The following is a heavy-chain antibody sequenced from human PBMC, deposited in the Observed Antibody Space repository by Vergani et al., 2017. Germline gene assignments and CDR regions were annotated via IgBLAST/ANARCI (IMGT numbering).Heavy chain of an antibody. J-gene: IGHJ4*02. CDR2: IYYSGST. Sequence: QLHLQESGPGLVKPSETLSLTCSVSGGSISNNFYYWGWIRQPPGKGLEWIGSIYYSGSTYYNPSLKSRVTISVDTSKNQFSLKLSSVTAADTAVYYCARHSRSPGIAVAGPWGYWGQGTLVTVSS. CDR1: GGSISNNFYY. V-gene: IGHV4-39*01. CDR3: ARHSRSPGIAVAGPWGY. D-gene: IGHD6-19*01.